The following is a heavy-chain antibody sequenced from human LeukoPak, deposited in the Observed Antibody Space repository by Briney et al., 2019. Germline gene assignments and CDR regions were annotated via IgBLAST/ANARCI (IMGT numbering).Heavy chain of an antibody. CDR2: ITAYNGNT. CDR3: ARGDGFLDY. Sequence: DSLKVSCKASGYTFTNYAISWVRQAPGQGLEWMGWITAYNGNTNYAQKLQGRVTMTTDTSTNTAYMELRSLRSDDTAVYFCARGDGFLDYWGQGTLVTVSS. J-gene: IGHJ4*02. CDR1: GYTFTNYA. V-gene: IGHV1-18*01. D-gene: IGHD4-17*01.